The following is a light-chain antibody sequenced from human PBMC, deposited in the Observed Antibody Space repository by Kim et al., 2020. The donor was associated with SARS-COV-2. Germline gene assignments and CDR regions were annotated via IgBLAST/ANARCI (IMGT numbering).Light chain of an antibody. CDR1: QDISSN. CDR3: QQYSAYPRT. V-gene: IGKV1-16*01. J-gene: IGKJ1*01. CDR2: AAS. Sequence: AYVGDRVTITCRASQDISSNLAWVQQKPGKAPKSLIYAASSLQSGAPSRFSGAGSGTDFTLTISTLQAEDSGTYYCQQYSAYPRTFGQGTKVDIK.